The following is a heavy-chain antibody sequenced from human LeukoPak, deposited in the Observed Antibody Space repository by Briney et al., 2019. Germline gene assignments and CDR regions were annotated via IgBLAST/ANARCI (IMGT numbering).Heavy chain of an antibody. CDR2: IIPIFGTA. V-gene: IGHV1-69*05. D-gene: IGHD4-17*01. CDR3: ARDGATVTTPPSYYYYYMDV. CDR1: GGTFSSYA. J-gene: IGHJ6*03. Sequence: SVKVSCKASGGTFSSYAISWVRQAPGQGLEWMGGIIPIFGTANYAQKFQGRVTITTDESTSTAYTELSSLRSEDTAVYYCARDGATVTTPPSYYYYYMDVWGKGTTVTVSS.